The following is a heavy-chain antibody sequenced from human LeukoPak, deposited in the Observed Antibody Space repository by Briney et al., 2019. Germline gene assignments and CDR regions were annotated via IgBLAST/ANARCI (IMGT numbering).Heavy chain of an antibody. Sequence: SETLSLTCTVSGGSISSYYWSWIRQPPGNGLEWIGYIYYSGSANYNPSLKSRVTISVDTSRNQFSLKLSSVTAADTAVYYCARHMNVGQRLVSFYFDSWGQGTLVTVSS. CDR2: IYYSGSA. CDR1: GGSISSYY. V-gene: IGHV4-59*08. D-gene: IGHD6-19*01. J-gene: IGHJ4*02. CDR3: ARHMNVGQRLVSFYFDS.